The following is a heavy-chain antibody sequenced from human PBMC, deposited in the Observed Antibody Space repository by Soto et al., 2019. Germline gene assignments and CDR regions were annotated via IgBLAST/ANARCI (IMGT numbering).Heavy chain of an antibody. CDR3: ARDLNWAFDS. V-gene: IGHV3-48*01. CDR1: GFAFSTYS. D-gene: IGHD7-27*01. Sequence: EVQLVESGGGLVQPGGSLRLSCAASGFAFSTYSMNWVRQAPGKGLEWVSYITSSSSSVSYADSVKGRFTISRDNAKNSLYLQMNSLRAEDTAVYFCARDLNWAFDSWGQGILVTVSS. J-gene: IGHJ4*02. CDR2: ITSSSSSV.